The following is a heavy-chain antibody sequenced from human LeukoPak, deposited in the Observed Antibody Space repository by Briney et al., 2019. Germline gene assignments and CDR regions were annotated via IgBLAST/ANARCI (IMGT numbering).Heavy chain of an antibody. Sequence: GGSLRLSCAASGFTFSSYAMSWVRQAPGKGLEWVSAISGSGGSTYYADSVKGRFTISGDNSKNTLYLQMNSLRAEDTAVYYCAKDLLHYYDSSGYYPFDYWGQGTLVTVSS. D-gene: IGHD3-22*01. CDR3: AKDLLHYYDSSGYYPFDY. CDR1: GFTFSSYA. CDR2: ISGSGGST. V-gene: IGHV3-23*01. J-gene: IGHJ4*02.